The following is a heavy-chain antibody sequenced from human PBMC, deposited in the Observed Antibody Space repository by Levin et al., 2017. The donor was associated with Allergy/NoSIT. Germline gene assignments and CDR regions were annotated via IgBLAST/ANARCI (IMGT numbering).Heavy chain of an antibody. V-gene: IGHV4-31*03. CDR2: MYYTGST. J-gene: IGHJ3*02. Sequence: PSETLSLTCTVSGGSISSGGYYWGWTRQHPGKGLEWIGLMYYTGSTYYNPSLKSRVTISVDTSNNQLSLRLSSVTAADTAFYYCARAPLLPSSAGLFDSWGQGTMVTVSS. CDR1: GGSISSGGYY. D-gene: IGHD3-22*01. CDR3: ARAPLLPSSAGLFDS.